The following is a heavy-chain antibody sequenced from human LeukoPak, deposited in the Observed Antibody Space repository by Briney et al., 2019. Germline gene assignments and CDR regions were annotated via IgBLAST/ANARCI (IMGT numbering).Heavy chain of an antibody. CDR2: ISGSGGST. CDR1: GFTFSSYA. CDR3: AKEISGSYSGLDY. D-gene: IGHD1-26*01. V-gene: IGHV3-23*01. Sequence: GGSLRLSCAASGFTFSSYALSWVRQAPRKGLEWVSAISGSGGSTYYADSVKGRFTISRDNSKNTLYLQMNSLRAEDTAVYYCAKEISGSYSGLDYWGQGTLVTVSS. J-gene: IGHJ4*02.